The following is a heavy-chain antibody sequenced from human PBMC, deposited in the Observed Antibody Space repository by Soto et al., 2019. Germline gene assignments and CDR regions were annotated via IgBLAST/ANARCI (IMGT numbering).Heavy chain of an antibody. CDR2: ISAYNGNT. CDR1: GYTFTSYG. J-gene: IGHJ4*02. D-gene: IGHD6-13*01. CDR3: ARDIGDSSSWYFSPDY. V-gene: IGHV1-18*01. Sequence: ASVKVSCKASGYTFTSYGISWVRQAPGQGLEWMGWISAYNGNTNYAQKLQGRVTMTTDTSTSTAYMELRSLRSDDTAVYYCARDIGDSSSWYFSPDYWGQRTLVTVSS.